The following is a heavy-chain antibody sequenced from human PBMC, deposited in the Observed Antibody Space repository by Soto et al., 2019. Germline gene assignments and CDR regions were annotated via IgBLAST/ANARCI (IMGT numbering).Heavy chain of an antibody. CDR3: ARRTRRTVTPTYYYFDY. CDR1: GGSISSYY. Sequence: SETLSLTCTVSGGSISSYYWSWIRQPPGKGLEWIGYIYYSGSTNYNPSLKSRVTISVDTSKHQFSLKLSSVTAADTAVYYCARRTRRTVTPTYYYFDYWGQGTLVTVSS. J-gene: IGHJ4*02. D-gene: IGHD4-17*01. CDR2: IYYSGST. V-gene: IGHV4-59*08.